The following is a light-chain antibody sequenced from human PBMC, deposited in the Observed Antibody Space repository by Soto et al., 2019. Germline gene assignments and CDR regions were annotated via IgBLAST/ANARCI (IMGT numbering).Light chain of an antibody. Sequence: EIVLTQSPATLSLSPGERATLSCRASPSVSNYLAWFQQKPGQAPRLLIYDASNRATGIPARFSGSGSGTDFTLTISSLEPEDFAVYYCQQRSSWPLLTFGGGTKVEI. CDR2: DAS. J-gene: IGKJ4*01. CDR3: QQRSSWPLLT. V-gene: IGKV3-11*01. CDR1: PSVSNY.